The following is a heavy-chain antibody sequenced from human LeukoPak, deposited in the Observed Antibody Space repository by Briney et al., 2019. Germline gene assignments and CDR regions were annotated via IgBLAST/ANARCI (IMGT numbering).Heavy chain of an antibody. Sequence: SETLSLTCAVFGYSITSGFSWGWIRQPPGKGLEWIGTISHSGSTDYKSTLESRLTISMHTSKNQFSLRLTSVTAADTAVYYCAREGAVPGIDPWGQGTLVTVSS. CDR2: ISHSGST. V-gene: IGHV4-38-2*02. J-gene: IGHJ5*02. D-gene: IGHD3-16*01. CDR1: GYSITSGFS. CDR3: AREGAVPGIDP.